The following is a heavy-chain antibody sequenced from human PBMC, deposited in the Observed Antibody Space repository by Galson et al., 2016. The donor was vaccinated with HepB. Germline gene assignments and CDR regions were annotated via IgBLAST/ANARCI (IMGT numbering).Heavy chain of an antibody. J-gene: IGHJ3*02. V-gene: IGHV3-11*01. D-gene: IGHD6-19*01. Sequence: SLRLSCAASRFTFSDYDMSWIRQAPGKGLEWVSNIRSSGSTMYDADSVKGRFTISRDNAKNSLYLQMNNLRAEDTAVYYCAREDSSGWDYDAFDIWGQGTMVTVSS. CDR1: RFTFSDYD. CDR3: AREDSSGWDYDAFDI. CDR2: IRSSGSTM.